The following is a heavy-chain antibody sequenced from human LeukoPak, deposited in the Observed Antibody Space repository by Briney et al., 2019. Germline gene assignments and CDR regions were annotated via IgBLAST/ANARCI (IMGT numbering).Heavy chain of an antibody. CDR1: GYTLTELS. D-gene: IGHD3-10*01. V-gene: IGHV1-24*01. Sequence: ASVKVSCKVSGYTLTELSMHWVRQAPGKGLEWMGGFDPEDGETIYAQKFQGRVTMTEDTSTDTAYMELSSLRSEDTAVYYCATGRPVLLWFGELLRFDYWGQGTLVTVSS. CDR2: FDPEDGET. J-gene: IGHJ4*02. CDR3: ATGRPVLLWFGELLRFDY.